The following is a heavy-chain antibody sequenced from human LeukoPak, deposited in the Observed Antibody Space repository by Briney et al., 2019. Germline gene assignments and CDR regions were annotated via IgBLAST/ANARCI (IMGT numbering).Heavy chain of an antibody. CDR1: GFTVSSNY. Sequence: GGSLRLSCAASGFTVSSNYMSWVRQAPGKGLEWVSIIYSGGSTYYADSVKGRFTISRDISKNTLYLQMSSLRAEDTAVYYCARAIKTSIGCTTGWYPLDYWGQGTLVTVSS. CDR2: IYSGGST. J-gene: IGHJ4*02. CDR3: ARAIKTSIGCTTGWYPLDY. V-gene: IGHV3-53*01. D-gene: IGHD6-19*01.